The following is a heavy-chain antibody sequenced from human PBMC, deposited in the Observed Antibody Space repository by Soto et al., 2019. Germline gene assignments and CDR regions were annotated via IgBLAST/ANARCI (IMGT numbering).Heavy chain of an antibody. V-gene: IGHV3-30-3*01. CDR1: GFTFSSYA. J-gene: IGHJ4*02. D-gene: IGHD3-22*01. CDR2: ISYDGSNK. CDR3: ASVRADYYDSSGPLGY. Sequence: GGSLRLSFAASGFTFSSYAMHWVRQAPGKGLEWVAVISYDGSNKYYADSVKGRFTISRDNSKNTLYLQMNSLRAEDTAVYYCASVRADYYDSSGPLGYWGQGT.